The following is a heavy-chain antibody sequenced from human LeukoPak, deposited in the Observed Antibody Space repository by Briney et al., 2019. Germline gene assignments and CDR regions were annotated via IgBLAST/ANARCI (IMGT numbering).Heavy chain of an antibody. J-gene: IGHJ4*02. V-gene: IGHV3-21*01. Sequence: GGSLRLSCAASGFTFSSYSMNWVRQAPGKGLEWVSSISSSSSYIYYADSVKGRFAISRDNAKNSLYLQMNCLRAEDTAVYYCARGATYYYDSSGYYSDYWGQGTLVTVSS. CDR3: ARGATYYYDSSGYYSDY. CDR1: GFTFSSYS. CDR2: ISSSSSYI. D-gene: IGHD3-22*01.